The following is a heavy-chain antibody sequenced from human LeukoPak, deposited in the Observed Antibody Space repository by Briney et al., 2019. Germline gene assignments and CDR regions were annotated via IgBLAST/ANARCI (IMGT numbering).Heavy chain of an antibody. CDR2: ISYDGSNK. D-gene: IGHD3-16*01. CDR1: GFTFSSYG. V-gene: IGHV3-30*03. Sequence: GRSLRLSCAASGFTFSSYGMHWVRQAPGKGLEWVAVISYDGSNKYYADSVKGRFTISRDNSKNTLYLQMNSLRAEDTAVYYCASALWGSSHWGQGTLVTVSS. CDR3: ASALWGSSH. J-gene: IGHJ4*02.